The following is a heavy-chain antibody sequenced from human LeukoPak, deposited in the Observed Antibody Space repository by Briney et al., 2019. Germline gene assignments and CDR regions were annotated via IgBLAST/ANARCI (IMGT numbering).Heavy chain of an antibody. D-gene: IGHD3-9*01. V-gene: IGHV4-34*01. CDR2: INHSGST. CDR1: GGSFSGYY. CDR3: TSGYFVHTFDF. J-gene: IGHJ4*02. Sequence: TTSETLSLTCAVYGGSFSGYYWSWIRQPPGKGLEWIGEINHSGSTYYNPSLKTRATISLDTSRHEFSLEMNSVTAADTSIYYCTSGYFVHTFDFWGQGTLVTVSS.